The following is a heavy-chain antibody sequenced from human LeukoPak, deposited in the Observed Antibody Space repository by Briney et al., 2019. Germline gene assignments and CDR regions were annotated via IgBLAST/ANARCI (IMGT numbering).Heavy chain of an antibody. J-gene: IGHJ4*02. V-gene: IGHV1-2*02. CDR2: INPNSGGT. Sequence: ASVKVSCKASGYTFTGYYIHWVRQASGQGLEWMGWINPNSGGTNYAQKFQGRVTMTRDTSISTAYMELSRLRSDDTAVYYCAMVLERHFDYWGQGTLVTVSS. CDR1: GYTFTGYY. D-gene: IGHD1-1*01. CDR3: AMVLERHFDY.